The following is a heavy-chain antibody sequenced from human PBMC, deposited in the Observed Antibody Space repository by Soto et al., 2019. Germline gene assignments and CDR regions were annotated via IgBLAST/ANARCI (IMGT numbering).Heavy chain of an antibody. J-gene: IGHJ6*02. Sequence: GESLKISCKGSGYSFTSYWIGWVRQMPGKGLEWMGIIYPGDSDTRYSPSFQGQVTISADKSISTAYLQWSSLKASDTAMYYCAIFRAEISADGHSYYVMYVCGQRTAVTVSS. D-gene: IGHD6-13*01. CDR3: AIFRAEISADGHSYYVMYV. CDR2: IYPGDSDT. V-gene: IGHV5-51*01. CDR1: GYSFTSYW.